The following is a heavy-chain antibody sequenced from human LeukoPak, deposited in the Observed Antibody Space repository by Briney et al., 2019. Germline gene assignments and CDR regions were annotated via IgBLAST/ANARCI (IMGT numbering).Heavy chain of an antibody. CDR3: ARAGYYYDSSGYYWLNSDAFDI. D-gene: IGHD3-22*01. V-gene: IGHV1-69*05. Sequence: GASVKVSCKASGGTFSSYAISWVRQAPGQGLEWMGGIIPIFGTANYAQKFQGRVTITTDESTSTAYMELSSLRSEDTAVYYCARAGYYYDSSGYYWLNSDAFDIWGQGTMVTVYS. CDR1: GGTFSSYA. J-gene: IGHJ3*02. CDR2: IIPIFGTA.